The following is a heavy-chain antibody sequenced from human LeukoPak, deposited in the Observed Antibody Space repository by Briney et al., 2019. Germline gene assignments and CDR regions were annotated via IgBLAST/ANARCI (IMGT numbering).Heavy chain of an antibody. CDR1: GYTFTDYY. CDR2: INPSGGGT. V-gene: IGHV1-46*01. Sequence: ASVKVSCKASGYTFTDYYIHWVRQAPGQGLEWMGIINPSGGGTSYAQKFQDRVTMTRDTSTSTVYMELSSLRSEDTAVYYCARGRGTGMVDDYWGQGTLVTVSS. D-gene: IGHD5-18*01. CDR3: ARGRGTGMVDDY. J-gene: IGHJ4*02.